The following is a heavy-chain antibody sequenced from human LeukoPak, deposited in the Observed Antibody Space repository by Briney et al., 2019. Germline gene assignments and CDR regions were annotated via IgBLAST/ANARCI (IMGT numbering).Heavy chain of an antibody. V-gene: IGHV3-33*01. CDR3: VRDDSGAGSSCDAFDI. Sequence: PGTSLRLSCAASGFTFRDYGMRWVRQASDKGLEWVAVIWLDGGNKIYADSVKGRFTIYRDNSKSTLNMQMDSLRAEDTSVYFCVRDDSGAGSSCDAFDIWGQGTMVTVSS. D-gene: IGHD3-10*01. CDR1: GFTFRDYG. J-gene: IGHJ3*02. CDR2: IWLDGGNK.